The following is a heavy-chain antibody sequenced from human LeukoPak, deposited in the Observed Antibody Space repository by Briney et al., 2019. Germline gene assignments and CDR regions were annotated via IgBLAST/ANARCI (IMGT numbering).Heavy chain of an antibody. CDR2: IDPSDSYT. V-gene: IGHV5-10-1*01. Sequence: GESLKISCKGSGYSFTSYWISWVRQMPGKGLEWMGRIDPSDSYTNYSPSFQGHVIISADKSLSTAYLQWSSLKASDTAMYYCARHDNSYAYSYNSDYWGQGTLVTVSS. J-gene: IGHJ4*02. CDR1: GYSFTSYW. CDR3: ARHDNSYAYSYNSDY. D-gene: IGHD5-18*01.